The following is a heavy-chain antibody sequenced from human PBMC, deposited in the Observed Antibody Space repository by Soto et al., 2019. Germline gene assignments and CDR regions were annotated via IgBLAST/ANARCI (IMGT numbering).Heavy chain of an antibody. CDR2: ISNNGAHT. V-gene: IGHV3-64*01. Sequence: GGSLRLSCAASGFTFSNYEMHWVRQAPGKGLEYVSGISNNGAHTDYAKSVKGRFTISRDNSENTLYLQMNSLRAEDMAVYYCAKIPITIVGVVIIPYYYYMDFWGKGSTVTGSS. CDR1: GFTFSNYE. D-gene: IGHD3-3*01. CDR3: AKIPITIVGVVIIPYYYYMDF. J-gene: IGHJ6*03.